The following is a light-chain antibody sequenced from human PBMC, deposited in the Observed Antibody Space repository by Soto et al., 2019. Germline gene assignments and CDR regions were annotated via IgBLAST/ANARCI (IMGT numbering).Light chain of an antibody. J-gene: IGKJ1*01. CDR3: QQYGSSGT. Sequence: IVFTPSPGTLSLSPGERSTPSCRASQSVSNNYLACYQQNPGQAPRLLIDGASNRATGIADRFSGSGSGTVFTLTISRLEPEDFAVYYCQQYGSSGTFGQGTRVDIK. CDR2: GAS. V-gene: IGKV3-20*01. CDR1: QSVSNNY.